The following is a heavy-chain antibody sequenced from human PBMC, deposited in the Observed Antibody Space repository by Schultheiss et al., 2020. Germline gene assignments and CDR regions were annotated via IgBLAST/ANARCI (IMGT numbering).Heavy chain of an antibody. D-gene: IGHD3-3*01. CDR2: ISSSGSTI. J-gene: IGHJ4*02. Sequence: GGSLRLSCAASGFTFSDYYVSWIRQAPGKGLEWVSYISSSGSTIYYADSVKGRFTISRDNAKNSLYLQMNSLRAEDTALYYCAKDIWSGYYGGAIDYWGQGTLVTVSS. CDR1: GFTFSDYY. V-gene: IGHV3-11*01. CDR3: AKDIWSGYYGGAIDY.